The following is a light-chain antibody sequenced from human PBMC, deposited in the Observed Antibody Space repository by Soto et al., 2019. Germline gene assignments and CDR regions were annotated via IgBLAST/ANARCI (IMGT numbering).Light chain of an antibody. CDR1: QSITTW. J-gene: IGKJ1*01. V-gene: IGKV1-5*01. CDR2: DAS. Sequence: DIQMTQSPSILSASVGDRVTITCRTSQSITTWLAWYQQKPGKAPKLLIYDASSLKSGVPSRFSGSGSGTEFTLTINSLQPDDFATYYCQQYYSYLWTFGQGTKVEVK. CDR3: QQYYSYLWT.